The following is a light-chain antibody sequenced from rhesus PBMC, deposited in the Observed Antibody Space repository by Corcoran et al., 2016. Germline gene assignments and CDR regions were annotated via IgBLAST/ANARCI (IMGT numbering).Light chain of an antibody. Sequence: DIQMSQSPSSLSASVGDRVTITCRASQAISSYLNWYQKKPGKAPKLLIYFANSLESGVPSRFSGCGSGTDFTLTIGSLQPEDFATYYCQQGNSNPLSFGGGTKVELK. CDR3: QQGNSNPLS. J-gene: IGKJ4*01. CDR1: QAISSY. CDR2: FAN. V-gene: IGKV1-32*02.